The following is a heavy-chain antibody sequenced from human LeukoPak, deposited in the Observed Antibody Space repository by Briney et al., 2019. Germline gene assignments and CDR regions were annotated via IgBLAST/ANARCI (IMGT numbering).Heavy chain of an antibody. CDR1: GFTVRSNY. CDR2: IYSGGST. J-gene: IGHJ3*02. CDR3: ARDPSGSYFAFDI. V-gene: IGHV3-66*01. D-gene: IGHD1-26*01. Sequence: GGSLRLSCAASGFTVRSNYMSWVRQAPGKGLEWVSVIYSGGSTYYADSVKGRFTISRDNSKNTLYLQMNSLRAEDTAVYYCARDPSGSYFAFDIWGQGTMVTVSS.